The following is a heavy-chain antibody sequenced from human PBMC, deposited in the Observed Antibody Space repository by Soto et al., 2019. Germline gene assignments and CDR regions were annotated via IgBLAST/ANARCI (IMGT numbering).Heavy chain of an antibody. CDR1: GVTFSNYW. CDR2: IRQDASDK. J-gene: IGHJ4*02. D-gene: IGHD3-16*01. Sequence: EEQLVESGGGLVQPGGSLRLSCVASGVTFSNYWMTWVRQAPGKGLEWVANIRQDASDKKYVDSVKGRFFISRDNAKNSLYLQMNNLRGDDTAVYYCARGGWGSLIYFDYWGQGTLVTVSP. CDR3: ARGGWGSLIYFDY. V-gene: IGHV3-7*04.